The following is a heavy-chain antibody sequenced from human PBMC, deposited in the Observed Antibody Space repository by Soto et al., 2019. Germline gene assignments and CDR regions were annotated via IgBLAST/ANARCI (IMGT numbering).Heavy chain of an antibody. D-gene: IGHD4-17*01. Sequence: EVQLLESGGGLVQPGGSLRLSCAASGFTFSSYAMSWVRQAPGKGLEWVSAISGSGGSTYYADSVKGRFTISRDNSKNTLYLQMNILRAEDTAVYYCAAHGDEDYYYYYGMDVWGQGTTVTVSS. V-gene: IGHV3-23*01. CDR1: GFTFSSYA. CDR3: AAHGDEDYYYYYGMDV. J-gene: IGHJ6*02. CDR2: ISGSGGST.